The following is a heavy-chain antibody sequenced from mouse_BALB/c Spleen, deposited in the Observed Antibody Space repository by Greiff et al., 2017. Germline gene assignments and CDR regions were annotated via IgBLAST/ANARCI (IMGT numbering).Heavy chain of an antibody. J-gene: IGHJ4*01. V-gene: IGHV1-9*01. CDR3: ARQNWDYAMDY. CDR1: GYTFSSYW. Sequence: VQLQQSGAELMKPGASVKISCKATGYTFSSYWIEWVKQRPGHGLEWIGEILPGSGSTNYNEKFKGKATFTADTSSNTAYMQLSSLTSEDSAVYYCARQNWDYAMDYWGQGTSVTVSS. CDR2: ILPGSGST. D-gene: IGHD4-1*01.